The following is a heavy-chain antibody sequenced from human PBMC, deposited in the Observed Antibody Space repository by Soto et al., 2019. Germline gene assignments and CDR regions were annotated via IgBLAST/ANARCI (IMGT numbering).Heavy chain of an antibody. CDR3: ARVLSKYCSGGDCYYYYGMDV. CDR1: GGSISSGDYY. Sequence: PSETLSLTCTVSGGSISSGDYYWSWIRQPPGKGLEWIGYIFYSGSTYYNPSLKSRVTISVHTSKNQFSLKLSSVIAADTAVYYCARVLSKYCSGGDCYYYYGMDVWGQGTTVTASS. D-gene: IGHD2-21*02. V-gene: IGHV4-30-4*01. J-gene: IGHJ6*02. CDR2: IFYSGST.